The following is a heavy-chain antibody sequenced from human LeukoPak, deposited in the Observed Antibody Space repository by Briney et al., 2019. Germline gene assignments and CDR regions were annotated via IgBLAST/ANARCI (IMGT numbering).Heavy chain of an antibody. Sequence: GGSLRLSCAASGFTFSSYGMHWVRQAPGKGLEWVAVISYDGSNKYYADSVKRRFTISRDNSKNTLYLQMNSLRAEDTAVYYCAKGYSGYEAFDYWGQGTLVTVSS. J-gene: IGHJ4*02. CDR1: GFTFSSYG. CDR3: AKGYSGYEAFDY. D-gene: IGHD5-12*01. V-gene: IGHV3-30*18. CDR2: ISYDGSNK.